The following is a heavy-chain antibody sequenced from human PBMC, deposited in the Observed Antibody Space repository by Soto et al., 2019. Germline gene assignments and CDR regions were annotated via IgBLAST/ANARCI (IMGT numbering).Heavy chain of an antibody. CDR3: ARGPAYYSDTSGNYTLDY. CDR2: ISTYNGYT. V-gene: IGHV1-18*01. J-gene: IGHJ4*02. Sequence: QVQLVQSGAEVKKPGASVKVSCKASGYTFNTYGMSWVRQAPGQGLYWMGWISTYNGYTKHAERLQGRVTMTTDTPTSAAYMAVRNLRSDDKAVYYCARGPAYYSDTSGNYTLDYWGQGTLVTVSS. D-gene: IGHD3-22*01. CDR1: GYTFNTYG.